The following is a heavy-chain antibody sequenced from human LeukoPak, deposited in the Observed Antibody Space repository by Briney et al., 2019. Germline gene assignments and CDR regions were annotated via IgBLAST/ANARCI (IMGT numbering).Heavy chain of an antibody. CDR1: EFTISRYW. CDR3: ARGWNTTPRSGFDI. J-gene: IGHJ3*02. V-gene: IGHV3-74*01. D-gene: IGHD1/OR15-1a*01. Sequence: PGGSLRLSCAASEFTISRYWMHWVRQAPGKGLVWVPNINNDGSITTYADSVKGRFTISRDNVKNTLFLQVNSLGAEDTALYYCARGWNTTPRSGFDIWGLGTMVTVSS. CDR2: INNDGSIT.